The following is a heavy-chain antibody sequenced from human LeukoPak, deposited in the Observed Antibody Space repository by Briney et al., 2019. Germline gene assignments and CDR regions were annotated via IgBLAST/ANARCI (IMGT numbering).Heavy chain of an antibody. D-gene: IGHD6-13*01. CDR3: ARQRSRWYSDY. Sequence: SETLSPTCTVSGGSISSSSYYWGWIRQPPGKGLEWIGSIYYSGSTYYNPSLKSRVTISVDTSKNQFSLKLSSVTAADTAVYYCARQRSRWYSDYWGQGTLVTVSS. J-gene: IGHJ4*02. CDR1: GGSISSSSYY. V-gene: IGHV4-39*01. CDR2: IYYSGST.